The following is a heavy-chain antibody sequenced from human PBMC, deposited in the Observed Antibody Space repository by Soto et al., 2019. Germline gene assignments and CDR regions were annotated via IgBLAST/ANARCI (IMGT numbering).Heavy chain of an antibody. Sequence: GESLKISCHGSGYTFTTYWVGWVRQRPGKGLDWMGNIYPGDSDVKYSPSFQGQVTISVDKSINTTYLQWSSLKASDTAVYYCARQNYPGYGGYDSVFDNWGQGTLVTVSS. CDR2: IYPGDSDV. V-gene: IGHV5-51*01. CDR3: ARQNYPGYGGYDSVFDN. J-gene: IGHJ4*02. CDR1: GYTFTTYW. D-gene: IGHD5-12*01.